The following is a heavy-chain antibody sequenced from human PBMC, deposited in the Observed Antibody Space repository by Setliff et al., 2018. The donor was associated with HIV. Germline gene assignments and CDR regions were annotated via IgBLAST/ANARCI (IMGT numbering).Heavy chain of an antibody. CDR3: AREVMATYYNFWGGSYDWFDP. D-gene: IGHD3-3*01. CDR1: GGTFSSYA. J-gene: IGHJ5*02. CDR2: IIPIFGTA. V-gene: IGHV1-69*05. Sequence: SVKVSCKASGGTFSSYAISWVRQAPGQGLEWMGGIIPIFGTANYAQKFQGRVTITTDESTSTAYMELSSLRSEDTAVYYCAREVMATYYNFWGGSYDWFDPWGQGTLVTVSS.